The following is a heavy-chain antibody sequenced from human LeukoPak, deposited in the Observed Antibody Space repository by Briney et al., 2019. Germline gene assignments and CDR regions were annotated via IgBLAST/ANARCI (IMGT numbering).Heavy chain of an antibody. Sequence: ASVKVSCKASGYTFTSYDIHWVRQATGQGLEWMGRMNPNRGDTDYAQKFQGRVTMTEDTSTDTAYMELSSLRSEDTAVYYCATLVGYSYGYGFDYWGQGTLVTVSS. V-gene: IGHV1-8*01. J-gene: IGHJ4*02. CDR3: ATLVGYSYGYGFDY. D-gene: IGHD5-18*01. CDR2: MNPNRGDT. CDR1: GYTFTSYD.